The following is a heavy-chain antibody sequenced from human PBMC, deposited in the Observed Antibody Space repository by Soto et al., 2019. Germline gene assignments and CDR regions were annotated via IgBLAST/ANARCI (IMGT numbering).Heavy chain of an antibody. Sequence: ASVKVSCKASTYTFTRYGISWVRQAPGQGLEWMGWISTYNSNTNYEQKFQGRVSMTTDTSTNTAYMELRSLTSDDTVVYYYAREGFCSSGSCALYSLDYFGRDVWGQGTTVTVSS. D-gene: IGHD2-15*01. V-gene: IGHV1-18*01. J-gene: IGHJ6*02. CDR3: AREGFCSSGSCALYSLDYFGRDV. CDR2: ISTYNSNT. CDR1: TYTFTRYG.